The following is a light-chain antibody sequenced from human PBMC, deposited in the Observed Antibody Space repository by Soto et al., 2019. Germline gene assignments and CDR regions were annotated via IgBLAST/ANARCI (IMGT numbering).Light chain of an antibody. J-gene: IGKJ1*01. Sequence: DIQMTQSPSTLSASLGDRVTITCRASQSISSWLAWYQQKPGKAPKLLIYKASSLESGVPSSFSGSRSGTQFTLTISSLQPDHFATYYCEQDNSYLTFRQGTKVEIK. CDR2: KAS. CDR3: EQDNSYLT. V-gene: IGKV1-5*03. CDR1: QSISSW.